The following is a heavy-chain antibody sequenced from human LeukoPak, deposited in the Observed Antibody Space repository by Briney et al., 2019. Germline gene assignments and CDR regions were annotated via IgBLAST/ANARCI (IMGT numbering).Heavy chain of an antibody. V-gene: IGHV3-30*18. Sequence: PGGSLRLSCASSGFTFSSYGMHWVRQAPGKGLNWVAVISYDGTNKYYADSVKGRFIMSRDNSQNTLYLQMNSLRAEDTAVYYCAKDPSTVTTGVFDIWGQGTMVSVSS. J-gene: IGHJ3*02. CDR1: GFTFSSYG. CDR2: ISYDGTNK. CDR3: AKDPSTVTTGVFDI. D-gene: IGHD4-17*01.